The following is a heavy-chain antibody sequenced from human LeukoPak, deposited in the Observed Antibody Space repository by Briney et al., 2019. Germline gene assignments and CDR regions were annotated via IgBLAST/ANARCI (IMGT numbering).Heavy chain of an antibody. CDR1: GGSISSSSYY. J-gene: IGHJ4*02. V-gene: IGHV4-39*01. CDR2: IYYSGST. CDR3: ARQVTVGSFFDY. Sequence: PSETLSLTCTVSGGSISSSSYYWGWIRQPPGKGLEWIGSIYYSGSTYYNPSLKSRVTISVDTSKNQFSLKLSSVTAADTAVYCCARQVTVGSFFDYWGQGTLVTVSS. D-gene: IGHD2-21*02.